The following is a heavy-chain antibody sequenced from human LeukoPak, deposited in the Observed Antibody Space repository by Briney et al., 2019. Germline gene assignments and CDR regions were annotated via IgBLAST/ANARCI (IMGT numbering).Heavy chain of an antibody. Sequence: SETLSLTCAVYGGSFSGYYWSWIRQPPGKGLEWIGEINHSGSTNYNPSLKSRVTISVDTSKNQFSLKLSSVTAADTAVYYCARDQLGLEWPGYLPEYFQHWGQGTLVTVSS. CDR2: INHSGST. CDR1: GGSFSGYY. CDR3: ARDQLGLEWPGYLPEYFQH. V-gene: IGHV4-34*01. J-gene: IGHJ1*01. D-gene: IGHD3-3*01.